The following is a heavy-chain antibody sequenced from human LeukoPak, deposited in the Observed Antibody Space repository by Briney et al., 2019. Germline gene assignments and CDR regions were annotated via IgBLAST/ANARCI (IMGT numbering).Heavy chain of an antibody. V-gene: IGHV3-7*01. J-gene: IGHJ4*02. Sequence: GGSLRLSCVVSGISFSGSWMTWVRQAPGRGLESVANINEDGSVTYFVDSVKGRFTISRDNANNSVFLQLKSLRAEDTAVYYCATGRLQPAHWGQGTLVTVSS. CDR1: GISFSGSW. CDR3: ATGRLQPAH. D-gene: IGHD5-24*01. CDR2: INEDGSVT.